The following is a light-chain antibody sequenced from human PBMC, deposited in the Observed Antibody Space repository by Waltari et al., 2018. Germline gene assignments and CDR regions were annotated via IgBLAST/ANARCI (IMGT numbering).Light chain of an antibody. J-gene: IGKJ3*01. CDR2: AAS. CDR3: QQSYSTPKT. CDR1: QSISSS. Sequence: DIQMTQSPSSLSAPVGDRVTSTCRASQSISSSLNWYQQKPGKAPKLLIYAASSLQTGVPSRFSGSGSGTDFTLTISSLQPEDFATYYCQQSYSTPKTFGPGTEVDIK. V-gene: IGKV1-39*01.